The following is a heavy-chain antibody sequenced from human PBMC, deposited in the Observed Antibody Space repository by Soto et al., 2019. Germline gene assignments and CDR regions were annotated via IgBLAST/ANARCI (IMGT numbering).Heavy chain of an antibody. V-gene: IGHV5-51*01. J-gene: IGHJ6*02. CDR1: GYSFTSYW. Sequence: EVQLVQSGAEVKKPGESLKISCKGSGYSFTSYWIVWVRQMPGKGLEWMGIIYPGDSETRYSPSLQGQVTMSADKSTSTAYLQWSSLKASDTALYYCARRSYCDGDCTRSPYDYYGMDVWGQGTTFTVSS. CDR3: ARRSYCDGDCTRSPYDYYGMDV. CDR2: IYPGDSET. D-gene: IGHD2-21*02.